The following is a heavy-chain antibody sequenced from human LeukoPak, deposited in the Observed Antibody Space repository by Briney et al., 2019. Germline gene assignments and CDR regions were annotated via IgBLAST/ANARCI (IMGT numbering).Heavy chain of an antibody. CDR3: VRDWNGDYFDY. CDR2: INTSGTT. J-gene: IGHJ4*02. V-gene: IGHV4-61*02. CDR1: GGSVSSGTYD. D-gene: IGHD1-1*01. Sequence: SQTLSLTCTVFGGSVSSGTYDWTWLRQPAGKGLEWIGRINTSGTTNYRPARKSRVPISPHTSHNQFSLRLTSVIAADTAVYYCVRDWNGDYFDYWGQGTLVTVSS.